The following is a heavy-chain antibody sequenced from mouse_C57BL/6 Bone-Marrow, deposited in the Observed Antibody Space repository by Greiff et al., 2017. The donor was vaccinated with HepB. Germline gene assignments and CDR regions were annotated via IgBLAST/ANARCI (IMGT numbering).Heavy chain of an antibody. CDR3: TTPDAMDY. V-gene: IGHV1-55*01. CDR1: GYTFTSYW. J-gene: IGHJ4*01. Sequence: QLQQSGAELVKPGASVKMSCKASGYTFTSYWITWVKQRPGQGLEWIGDIYPGSGSTNYNEKFKSKATLTVDTSSSTAYLQLSSLTSEDTAVYYCTTPDAMDYWGQGTSVTVSS. CDR2: IYPGSGST. D-gene: IGHD1-1*01.